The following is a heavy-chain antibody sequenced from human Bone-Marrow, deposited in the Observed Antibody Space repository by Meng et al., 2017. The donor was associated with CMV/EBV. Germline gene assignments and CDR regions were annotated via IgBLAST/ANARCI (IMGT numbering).Heavy chain of an antibody. CDR1: GFTFSNFG. V-gene: IGHV3-33*01. J-gene: IGHJ5*02. CDR2: IWYHGRDM. Sequence: GESLKISCAASGFTFSNFGMHWVRQAPGKGLEWVADIWYHGRDMYYTDSVKGRFTISRDDSKSTVYLQMNSLRVEDTAVYYCARDFAVGGIWFAPWGPGTLVTCSS. D-gene: IGHD3-3*01. CDR3: ARDFAVGGIWFAP.